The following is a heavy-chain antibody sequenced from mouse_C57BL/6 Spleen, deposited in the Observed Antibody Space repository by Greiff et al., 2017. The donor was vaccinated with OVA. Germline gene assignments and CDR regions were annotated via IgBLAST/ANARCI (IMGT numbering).Heavy chain of an antibody. J-gene: IGHJ3*01. Sequence: VQLQQSGPELVKPGASVKISCKASGYTFTDYYMNWVKQSHGKSLEWIGDINPNNGGTSYNQKFKGKATLTVDKSSSTAYMELRSLTSEDSAVYYCARKTWVAWFAYWGQGTLVTVSA. CDR1: GYTFTDYY. V-gene: IGHV1-26*01. CDR2: INPNNGGT. CDR3: ARKTWVAWFAY.